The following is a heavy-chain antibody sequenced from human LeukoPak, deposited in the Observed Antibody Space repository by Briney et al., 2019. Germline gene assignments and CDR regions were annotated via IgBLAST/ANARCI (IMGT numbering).Heavy chain of an antibody. CDR2: IYYSGST. D-gene: IGHD1-26*01. J-gene: IGHJ4*02. CDR3: ARHRRGELLRTASFDY. Sequence: SETLSLTCTVSGGSISSSSYYWGWLRQPPGKGLEWVGRIYYSGSTYYNPSLKSRVTISVDTSTNQFSVKLSSVTAADTAVYYSARHRRGELLRTASFDYWGQGSLVTVSS. CDR1: GGSISSSSYY. V-gene: IGHV4-39*01.